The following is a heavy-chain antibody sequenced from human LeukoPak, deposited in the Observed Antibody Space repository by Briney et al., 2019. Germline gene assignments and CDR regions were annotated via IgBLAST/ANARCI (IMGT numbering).Heavy chain of an antibody. V-gene: IGHV3-30*02. D-gene: IGHD6-13*01. CDR2: VRYDGSDK. J-gene: IGHJ4*02. CDR3: ATSPYRGGSSWTEFEY. CDR1: GFTFSSYG. Sequence: GGSLRLSCAASGFTFSSYGIHWVRQVPGKGLEWVAFVRYDGSDKYYADSVKGRFTTSRDNSKNTVYLQMNSLRPEDTAVYYCATSPYRGGSSWTEFEYWGQGTLVTVSS.